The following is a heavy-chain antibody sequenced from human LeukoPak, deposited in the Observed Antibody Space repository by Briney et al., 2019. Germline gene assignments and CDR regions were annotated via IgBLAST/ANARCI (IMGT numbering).Heavy chain of an antibody. CDR2: ISGSGGST. D-gene: IGHD3-3*01. CDR3: AATIRFLEWLFAS. CDR1: GFTFDDYA. Sequence: GRSLRLSCAASGFTFDDYAMHWVRQAPGKGLEWVSAISGSGGSTYYADSVKGRFTISRDNSKNTLYLQMNSLRAEDTAVYYCAATIRFLEWLFASWGQGTLVTVSS. J-gene: IGHJ4*02. V-gene: IGHV3-23*01.